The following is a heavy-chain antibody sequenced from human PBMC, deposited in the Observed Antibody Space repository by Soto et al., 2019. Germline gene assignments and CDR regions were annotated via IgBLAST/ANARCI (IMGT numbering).Heavy chain of an antibody. J-gene: IGHJ4*02. CDR3: ARSPDYGGNVDY. CDR2: IDWDDDK. D-gene: IGHD4-17*01. CDR1: GFSLSTSGTR. Sequence: SGPRLVNPTQTLTLTCTFSGFSLSTSGTRVSWIRQPPGKALEWLARIDWDDDKFYSTSLKARLTISKDTSKNQVVLTMTNMDPVDTATYYCARSPDYGGNVDYWGQGTLVTVSS. V-gene: IGHV2-70*04.